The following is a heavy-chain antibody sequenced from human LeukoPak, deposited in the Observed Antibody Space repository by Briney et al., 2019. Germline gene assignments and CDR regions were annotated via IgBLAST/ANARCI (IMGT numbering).Heavy chain of an antibody. CDR3: ARHDHYYDSSGYYLDAFDI. CDR1: GGSISTTSYY. V-gene: IGHV4-39*01. J-gene: IGHJ3*02. CDR2: INHSGST. D-gene: IGHD3-22*01. Sequence: PSETLSLTCNVSGGSISTTSYYWAWIRQPPGKGLEWIGEINHSGSTNYNPSLKSRVTISVDTSKNQFSLKLSSVTAADTAAYYCARHDHYYDSSGYYLDAFDIWGQGTMVTVSS.